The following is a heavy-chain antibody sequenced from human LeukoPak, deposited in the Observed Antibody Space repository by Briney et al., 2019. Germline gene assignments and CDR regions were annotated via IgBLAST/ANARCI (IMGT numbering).Heavy chain of an antibody. CDR1: AVSISSSSHH. Sequence: PSETLSLTCAVSAVSISSSSHHWGWIRQSPGKGLEWIGSVYYGRTTYYNPSLNSRVTSRNQFSLQLNSVTAADTAVYYCVRHDGRGGATMGALDSWGQGSLVTVSS. CDR3: VRHDGRGGATMGALDS. V-gene: IGHV4-39*01. CDR2: VYYGRTT. J-gene: IGHJ4*02. D-gene: IGHD5-12*01.